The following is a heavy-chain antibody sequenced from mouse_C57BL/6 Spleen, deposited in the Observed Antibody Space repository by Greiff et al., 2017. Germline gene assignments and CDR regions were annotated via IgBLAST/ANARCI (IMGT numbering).Heavy chain of an antibody. CDR2: IDPYDSET. J-gene: IGHJ2*01. V-gene: IGHV1-52*01. CDR1: GYNFTSYW. Sequence: QVQLQQPGAELGRPGSSVKLSCKASGYNFTSYWMNWVKQRPIQGLEWIGNIDPYDSETHYNQKFKDKATLTVDKSSSTAYMPLSSLTSEDSAFYDCAREAGREYGNYVFDYWGQGTTLTVSS. D-gene: IGHD2-10*02. CDR3: AREAGREYGNYVFDY.